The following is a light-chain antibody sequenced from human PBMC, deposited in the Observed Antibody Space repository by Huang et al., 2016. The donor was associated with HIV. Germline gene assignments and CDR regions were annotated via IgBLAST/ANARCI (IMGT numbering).Light chain of an antibody. CDR1: QSVLDSSDNRNY. CDR2: WAS. V-gene: IGKV4-1*01. Sequence: DIVMTQSPDSLAVSLGERATLNCKSSQSVLDSSDNRNYLAWYQKRPGQPPKLLIHWASIRESGVPDRFSGSGSGTDFTLTISSLQAEDVAVYYCQQYYSSLMFSFGQGTRVEIK. CDR3: QQYYSSLMFS. J-gene: IGKJ2*03.